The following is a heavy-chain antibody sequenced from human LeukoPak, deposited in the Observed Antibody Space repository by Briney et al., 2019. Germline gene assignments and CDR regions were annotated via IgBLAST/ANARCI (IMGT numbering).Heavy chain of an antibody. J-gene: IGHJ4*02. Sequence: GGSLRLSCAASGFTVSSYWMHWVRQAPGKGLVWVSVINTDGSTTRHADSVKGRFTISRDNAKNSLYLQMNSLRVEDTAVYYCARDSESWTETGPRFDYWGQGTLVTVSS. CDR2: INTDGSTT. CDR1: GFTVSSYW. D-gene: IGHD3-9*01. CDR3: ARDSESWTETGPRFDY. V-gene: IGHV3-74*01.